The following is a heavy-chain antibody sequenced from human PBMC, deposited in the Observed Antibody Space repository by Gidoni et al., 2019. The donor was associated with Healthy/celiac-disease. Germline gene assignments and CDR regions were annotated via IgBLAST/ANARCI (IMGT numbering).Heavy chain of an antibody. CDR3: TTLTYYDFWSGYPSDY. J-gene: IGHJ4*02. V-gene: IGHV3-15*07. CDR2: IKSKTDGGTT. Sequence: EVQLVESGGGLVKPGGSLRLSCAASGFTFSTACLNWVRQAPGKGLEWVGRIKSKTDGGTTDYAAPVKGRFTISRDDSKNTLYLQMNSLKTEDTAVYYCTTLTYYDFWSGYPSDYWGQGTLVTVSS. D-gene: IGHD3-3*01. CDR1: GFTFSTAC.